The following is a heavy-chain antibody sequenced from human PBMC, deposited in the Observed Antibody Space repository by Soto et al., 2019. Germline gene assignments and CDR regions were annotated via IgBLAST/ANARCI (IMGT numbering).Heavy chain of an antibody. CDR3: ARITGRHPDY. V-gene: IGHV4-39*01. CDR2: VDYSGTA. J-gene: IGHJ4*02. CDR1: SGSISVTNVF. D-gene: IGHD1-20*01. Sequence: SETQSLTCTVSSGSISVTNVFWGWVRQPPGKGLEWIGNVDYSGTAYFSPSLATRVTFHVDTSKNQFSLTLYSVTAADTAVYYCARITGRHPDYWGQGILVTVSS.